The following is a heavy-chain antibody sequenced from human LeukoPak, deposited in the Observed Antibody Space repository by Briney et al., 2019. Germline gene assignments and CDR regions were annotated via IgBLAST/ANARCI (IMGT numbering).Heavy chain of an antibody. J-gene: IGHJ4*02. D-gene: IGHD1/OR15-1a*01. Sequence: GGSLRLSCAASGFTFSSYAMRWVRQAPGKGLEWVAVISYDGSNKYYADSVKGRFTISRDNSKNTLYLQMNSLRAEDTAVYYCARVFPYNWNNPLDYWGQGNLVTVSS. CDR2: ISYDGSNK. V-gene: IGHV3-30-3*01. CDR3: ARVFPYNWNNPLDY. CDR1: GFTFSSYA.